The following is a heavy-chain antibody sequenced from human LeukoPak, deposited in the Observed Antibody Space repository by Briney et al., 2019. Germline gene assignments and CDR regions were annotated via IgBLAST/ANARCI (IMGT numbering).Heavy chain of an antibody. Sequence: SETLSLTCTVSGGSISSGDYYWSWIRQPPGKGLEGIGYIYYSGSTYYNPSLKSRVTISVDTSKHQFSLKLRSVTAADTAVYYCARDHGSGWFKTFDYWGQATLVTVSS. V-gene: IGHV4-30-4*01. CDR2: IYYSGST. CDR3: ARDHGSGWFKTFDY. D-gene: IGHD6-19*01. CDR1: GGSISSGDYY. J-gene: IGHJ4*02.